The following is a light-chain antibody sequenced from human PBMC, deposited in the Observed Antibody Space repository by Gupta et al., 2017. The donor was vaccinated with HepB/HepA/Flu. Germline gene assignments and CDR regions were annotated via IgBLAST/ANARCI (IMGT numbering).Light chain of an antibody. Sequence: QSALTQPPSVSGSPGQSVTISCAGTSSDAGSYNRVSWYQQSPGTVPKLMIYDVSNRPSGVPDRFSGSRSGNTASLTISGLQAEDEADYYCSSYTSSSILAFGGGTKLTVL. J-gene: IGLJ2*01. CDR1: SSDAGSYNR. V-gene: IGLV2-18*02. CDR3: SSYTSSSILA. CDR2: DVS.